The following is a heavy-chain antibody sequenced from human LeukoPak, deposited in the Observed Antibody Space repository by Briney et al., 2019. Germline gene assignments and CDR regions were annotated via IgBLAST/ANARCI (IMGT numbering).Heavy chain of an antibody. V-gene: IGHV1-46*01. CDR2: INPSGGST. J-gene: IGHJ4*02. D-gene: IGHD6-19*01. CDR3: ARDRAAEAASKVFDF. CDR1: GYTFTSYY. Sequence: ASVKVSCKASGYTFTSYYMHWVRQAPGQGLEWMGIINPSGGSTSYAQKFQGRVTMTRDTSTSTVYMELSSLRSEDTAVYYCARDRAAEAASKVFDFWGLGILVTVSS.